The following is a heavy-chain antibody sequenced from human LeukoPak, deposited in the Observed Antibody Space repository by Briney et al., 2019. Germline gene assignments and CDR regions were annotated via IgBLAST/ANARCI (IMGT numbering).Heavy chain of an antibody. CDR2: IRFDGSNI. CDR3: VRDGVGATTYFGYFDH. Sequence: GGSLRLSCAASGIIFSAHGMHWVRQAPGKGLEWVAIIRFDGSNIHYADSVKGRFTISRDNSKNTLYLQMNSLRAEDTAVYYCVRDGVGATTYFGYFDHWGQGNLVTVSS. V-gene: IGHV3-33*01. D-gene: IGHD1-26*01. CDR1: GIIFSAHG. J-gene: IGHJ4*02.